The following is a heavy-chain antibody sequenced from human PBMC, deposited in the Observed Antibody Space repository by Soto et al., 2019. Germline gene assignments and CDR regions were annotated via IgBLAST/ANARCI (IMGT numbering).Heavy chain of an antibody. J-gene: IGHJ4*02. CDR2: IYYSWST. CDR1: GGSSSSSSYY. D-gene: IGHD3-22*01. CDR3: ARGTYYYDTTLLDY. V-gene: IGHV4-39*07. Sequence: SETLALTCTVSGGSSSSSSYYWGWIRQPPGKGLEWIGKIYYSWSTYYTPSLKSRVTISVDTSKNQFSLKLSSVTAADTAVYYCARGTYYYDTTLLDYWGQGTLVTVSS.